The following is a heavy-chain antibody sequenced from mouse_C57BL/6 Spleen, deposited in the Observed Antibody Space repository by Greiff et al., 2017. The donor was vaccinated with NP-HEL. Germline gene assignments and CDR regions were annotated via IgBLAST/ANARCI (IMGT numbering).Heavy chain of an antibody. CDR3: ARGGAYYSNHEGFAY. D-gene: IGHD2-5*01. CDR1: GFTFSSYA. Sequence: EVQRVESGGGLVKPGGSLKLSCAASGFTFSSYAMSWVRQTPEKRLEWVATISDGGSYTYYPANVKGRFTISRDNAKNNLYLQMSHLKSEDTAMYYCARGGAYYSNHEGFAYWGQGTLVTVSA. V-gene: IGHV5-4*01. J-gene: IGHJ3*01. CDR2: ISDGGSYT.